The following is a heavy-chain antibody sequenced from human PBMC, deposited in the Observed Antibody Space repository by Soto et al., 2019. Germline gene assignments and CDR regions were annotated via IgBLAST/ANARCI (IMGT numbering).Heavy chain of an antibody. V-gene: IGHV1-69*13. CDR3: ARDLGSGWYNY. Sequence: SVKVSCKASGGTFSSYAISWVRQAPGQGLEWMGGIIPIFGTANYAQNFQGRVTIAADESTNTAYMELSSLRSEDTAMYYCARDLGSGWYNYWGQGMLVTVSS. CDR1: GGTFSSYA. J-gene: IGHJ4*02. D-gene: IGHD6-19*01. CDR2: IIPIFGTA.